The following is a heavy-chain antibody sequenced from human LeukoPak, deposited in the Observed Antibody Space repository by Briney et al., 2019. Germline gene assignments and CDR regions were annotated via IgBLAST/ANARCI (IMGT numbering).Heavy chain of an antibody. J-gene: IGHJ3*02. Sequence: GASVKVSCKASGGTFSSYAISWVRQAPGQGLEWMGGIIPIFGTANYAQKFQGRVTMTRDTSISTVYMELSRLRSDDTAVYYCTRDFLHVYYYDSSGYVRGAFDIWGQGTMVTVSS. D-gene: IGHD3-22*01. CDR1: GGTFSSYA. V-gene: IGHV1-69*05. CDR2: IIPIFGTA. CDR3: TRDFLHVYYYDSSGYVRGAFDI.